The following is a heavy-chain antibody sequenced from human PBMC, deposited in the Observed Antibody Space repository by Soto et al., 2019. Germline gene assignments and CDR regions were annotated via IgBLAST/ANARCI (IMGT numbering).Heavy chain of an antibody. V-gene: IGHV3-30*03. J-gene: IGHJ4*02. Sequence: QVQLVESGGGVVQPGKSLRLSCAASRFTFSNYGMHWVRQAPGKGLEWVALISDDGTKKYYADSVKGRFTISRDNSKNTLYLQMNSLRAEDTAVYFCARELYYYDSSGYDPLENWGQGTLVTVSS. CDR2: ISDDGTKK. CDR3: ARELYYYDSSGYDPLEN. CDR1: RFTFSNYG. D-gene: IGHD3-22*01.